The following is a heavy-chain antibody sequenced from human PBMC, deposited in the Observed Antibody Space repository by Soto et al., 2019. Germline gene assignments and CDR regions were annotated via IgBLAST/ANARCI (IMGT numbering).Heavy chain of an antibody. CDR1: GYTFTGYY. V-gene: IGHV1-2*04. J-gene: IGHJ6*02. CDR3: ARDLNKRLAGRPGQRNYYYGMDV. Sequence: GASVKVSCKASGYTFTGYYMHWVRQAPGQGLEWMGWINPNSGGTNYAQKFQGWVTMTRDTSISTAYMELSRLRSDDTAVYYCARDLNKRLAGRPGQRNYYYGMDVWGQGTTVTVSS. D-gene: IGHD6-6*01. CDR2: INPNSGGT.